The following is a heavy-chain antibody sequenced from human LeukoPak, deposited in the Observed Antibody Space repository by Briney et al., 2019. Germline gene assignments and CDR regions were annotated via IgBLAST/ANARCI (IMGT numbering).Heavy chain of an antibody. V-gene: IGHV3-21*01. D-gene: IGHD2-2*02. J-gene: IGHJ6*04. CDR2: ISSSSSYI. CDR3: AKPDLDAIVVVPAAILDV. Sequence: PGGSLRLSCAASGFTFSSYSMNWVRQAPGKGLEWVSSISSSSSYIYYADSVKGRFTISRDNAKNSLYLQMNSLRAEDTAVYYCAKPDLDAIVVVPAAILDVWGKGTTVTVSS. CDR1: GFTFSSYS.